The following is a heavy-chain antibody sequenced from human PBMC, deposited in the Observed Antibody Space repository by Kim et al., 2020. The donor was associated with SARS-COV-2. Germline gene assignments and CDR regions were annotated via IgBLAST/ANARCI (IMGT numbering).Heavy chain of an antibody. CDR1: GGSISSSSYY. Sequence: SETLSLTCTVSGGSISSSSYYWGWIRQPPGKGLEWIGSIYYSGSTYYNPSLKSRVTISVDTSKNQFSLKLSSVTAADTAVYYCARVVSTIIALVDYWGQGTLVTVSS. J-gene: IGHJ4*02. CDR3: ARVVSTIIALVDY. V-gene: IGHV4-39*07. D-gene: IGHD5-12*01. CDR2: IYYSGST.